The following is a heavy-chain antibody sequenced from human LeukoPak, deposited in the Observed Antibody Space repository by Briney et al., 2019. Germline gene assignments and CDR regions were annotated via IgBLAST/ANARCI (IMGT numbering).Heavy chain of an antibody. V-gene: IGHV1-69*13. J-gene: IGHJ4*02. CDR1: GYTFTSYA. D-gene: IGHD1-26*01. Sequence: ASVKVSCKASGYTFTSYAMHWVRQAPGQRLEWMGGIIPIFGTANYAQKFQGRVTITADESTSTAYMELSSLRSEDTAVYYCARPSGGSYYRGFDYWGQGTLVTVSS. CDR2: IIPIFGTA. CDR3: ARPSGGSYYRGFDY.